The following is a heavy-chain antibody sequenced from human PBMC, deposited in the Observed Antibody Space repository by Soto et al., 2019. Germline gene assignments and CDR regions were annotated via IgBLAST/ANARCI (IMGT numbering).Heavy chain of an antibody. Sequence: QVHLVQSGAEVKKPGASVKVSCKGSGYAFTTYVITWVRQAPGQGLEWMGWISAHNGNTNYAQKLQGRVTVTRDASTSTAYMELRSLRSDDTAVYYCVRGRYGDYWGQGARGTVSA. V-gene: IGHV1-18*01. CDR3: VRGRYGDY. CDR2: ISAHNGNT. J-gene: IGHJ4*02. CDR1: GYAFTTYV. D-gene: IGHD1-1*01.